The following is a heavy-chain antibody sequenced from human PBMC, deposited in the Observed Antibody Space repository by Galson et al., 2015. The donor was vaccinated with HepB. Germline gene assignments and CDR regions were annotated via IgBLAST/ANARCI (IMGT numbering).Heavy chain of an antibody. CDR1: GVTFSGSA. J-gene: IGHJ5*02. CDR3: SRLGELAGYSSA. CDR2: CGSKANNYAT. D-gene: IGHD3-16*01. Sequence: PLRLSGLAYGVTFSGSAMLWARQTSGKGLEWVRGCGSKANNYATAYAASVKGRVIISRDDSQNTAFLQMNSLKTEDTAVYYCSRLGELAGYSSAWGQGTLVTVSS. V-gene: IGHV3-73*01.